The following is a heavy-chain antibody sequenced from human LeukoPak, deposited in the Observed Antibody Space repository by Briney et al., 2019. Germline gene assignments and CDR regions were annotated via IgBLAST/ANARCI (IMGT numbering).Heavy chain of an antibody. Sequence: GGSLRLSCEAYGFSFNDYGMSWVRQAPGQGPEWVSGITWNGEIKDYAASVKGRFTISRDNAKNTLYLQMNSLRAEDTAVYYCAKVLGMIWAFDIWGQGTMVTVSS. V-gene: IGHV3-20*04. CDR2: ITWNGEIK. J-gene: IGHJ3*02. CDR1: GFSFNDYG. D-gene: IGHD3-22*01. CDR3: AKVLGMIWAFDI.